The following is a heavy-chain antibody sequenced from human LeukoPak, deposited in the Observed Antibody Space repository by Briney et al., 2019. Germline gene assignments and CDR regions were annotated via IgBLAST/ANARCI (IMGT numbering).Heavy chain of an antibody. CDR1: GFTFDDYA. CDR2: ISWNGATF. D-gene: IGHD6-19*01. J-gene: IGHJ4*02. CDR3: ARDRSGVAVAGTRDYYFDY. V-gene: IGHV3-9*01. Sequence: GGTLRLSCAASGFTFDDYAMHWVRQAPGKGLEWVSGISWNGATFYYADSVKGRFTISRDNAKNSLYLQMNSLRAEDTAVYYCARDRSGVAVAGTRDYYFDYWGQGTLVTVSS.